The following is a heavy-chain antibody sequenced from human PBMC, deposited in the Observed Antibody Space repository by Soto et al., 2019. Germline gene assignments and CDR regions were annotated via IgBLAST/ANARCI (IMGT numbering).Heavy chain of an antibody. Sequence: QVQLQESGPGLVKPSQTLSLTCTVSGGSISSGGYFWNWIRQHPGKGLEWIGYISYGGTTYHVPSLKSRVSMSVDTSMNQFSLKLTSVAAADTAVYFFATYVFGVYGSGGFLAYWGQGALVSVSS. J-gene: IGHJ4*02. CDR1: GGSISSGGYF. CDR3: ATYVFGVYGSGGFLAY. V-gene: IGHV4-31*03. CDR2: ISYGGTT. D-gene: IGHD3-10*01.